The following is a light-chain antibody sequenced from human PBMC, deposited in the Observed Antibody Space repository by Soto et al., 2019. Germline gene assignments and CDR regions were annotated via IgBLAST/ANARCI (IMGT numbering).Light chain of an antibody. V-gene: IGKV3-20*01. CDR2: VAS. CDR1: QSVTTSY. Sequence: EVVLTQSPGTLSLSPGERATLSCRASQSVTTSYLAWYQQKPGQAPRLLIYVASTRATGIPDRFSGSGSGRNFTLTISRLEHEDSAMYYCHQYDHSPWTFGQGTKVEIK. CDR3: HQYDHSPWT. J-gene: IGKJ1*01.